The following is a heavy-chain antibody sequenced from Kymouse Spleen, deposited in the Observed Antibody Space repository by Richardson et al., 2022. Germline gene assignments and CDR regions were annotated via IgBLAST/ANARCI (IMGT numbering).Heavy chain of an antibody. J-gene: IGHJ5*02. CDR3: ARHDILTGYWFDP. V-gene: IGHV4-39*01. Sequence: QLQLQESGPGLVKPSETLSLTCTVSGGSISSSSYYWGWIRQPPGKGLEWIGSIYYSGSTYYNPSLKSRVTISVDTSKNQFSLKLSSVTAADTAVYYCARHDILTGYWFDPWGQGTLVTVSS. CDR2: IYYSGST. D-gene: IGHD3-9*01. CDR1: GGSISSSSYY.